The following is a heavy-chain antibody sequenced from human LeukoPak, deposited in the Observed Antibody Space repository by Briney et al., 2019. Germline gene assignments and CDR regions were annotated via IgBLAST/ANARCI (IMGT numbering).Heavy chain of an antibody. Sequence: PSQTLSLTCTVSGGSISSGGYYWSWIRQHPGKGLEWIGYIYYSGSTYYNPSLKSRVTISVDRSKNQFSLKLSSVTAADTAVYYCASSRSSSSSGYFQHWGQGTLVTVSS. CDR1: GGSISSGGYY. CDR2: IYYSGST. CDR3: ASSRSSSSSGYFQH. J-gene: IGHJ1*01. D-gene: IGHD6-6*01. V-gene: IGHV4-31*03.